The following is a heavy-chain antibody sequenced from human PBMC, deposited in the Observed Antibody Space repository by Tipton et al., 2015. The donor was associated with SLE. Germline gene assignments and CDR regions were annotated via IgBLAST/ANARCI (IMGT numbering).Heavy chain of an antibody. CDR3: ARDGKQLDYFDY. J-gene: IGHJ4*02. D-gene: IGHD6-6*01. Sequence: QSGAEVKKPGASVKVSCKASGYSFTNYYIHWVRQAPGQGLEWMGIINPSGRSATYAQKFQGRVTMTRDTSTSTVYMQLSSLRSEDTAVYYCARDGKQLDYFDYWGQGTLVTVSS. V-gene: IGHV1-46*01. CDR1: GYSFTNYY. CDR2: INPSGRSA.